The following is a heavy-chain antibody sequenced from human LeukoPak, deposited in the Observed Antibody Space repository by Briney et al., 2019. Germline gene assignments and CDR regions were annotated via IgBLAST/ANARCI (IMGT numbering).Heavy chain of an antibody. CDR2: IHPPSGGT. CDR3: VRDPGWLQVDF. V-gene: IGHV1-2*02. D-gene: IGHD5-24*01. J-gene: IGHJ4*02. CDR1: GYTFTDYY. Sequence: ASVKVSCKASGYTFTDYYLHWVRQAPGQGLEWMGWIHPPSGGTNYAEKLQGRVTMTRDTPISTAYMELSRLTSDDAGVYYCVRDPGWLQVDFWGQGTLLTVSS.